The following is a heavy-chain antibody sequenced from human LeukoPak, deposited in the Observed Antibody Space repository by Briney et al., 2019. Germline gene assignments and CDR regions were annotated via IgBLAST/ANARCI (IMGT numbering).Heavy chain of an antibody. CDR2: IKQDGSEK. V-gene: IGHV3-7*01. J-gene: IGHJ4*02. CDR3: ARARGGDYFDY. CDR1: GFTFSSYL. D-gene: IGHD3-10*01. Sequence: PGGSLRLSCAASGFTFSSYLMSWVRQAPGKGLEWVANIKQDGSEKYYVDSVKGRFTISRDNAKNSLYLQMNSLRAEDTAVYYCARARGGDYFDYWGQGTLVTVSS.